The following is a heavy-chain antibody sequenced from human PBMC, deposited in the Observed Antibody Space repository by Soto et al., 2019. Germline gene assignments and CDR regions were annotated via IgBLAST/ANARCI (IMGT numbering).Heavy chain of an antibody. CDR1: GGSISSGGYY. D-gene: IGHD3-9*01. J-gene: IGHJ5*02. CDR2: IYYSGST. CDR3: ASQRGYDILLADNWFDP. Sequence: QVQLQESGPGLVKPSQTLSLTCTVSGGSISSGGYYWSWIRQHPGKGLEWIGYIYYSGSTYYNPSLKSRVTISVDTSKNQFSLKLSSVTAADTAVSYCASQRGYDILLADNWFDPWGQGTLVTVSS. V-gene: IGHV4-31*03.